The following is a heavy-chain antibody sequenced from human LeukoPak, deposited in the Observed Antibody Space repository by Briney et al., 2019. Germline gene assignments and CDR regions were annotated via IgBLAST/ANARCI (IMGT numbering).Heavy chain of an antibody. CDR3: ARYGTDGYSGNAGGYYYGMDV. J-gene: IGHJ6*02. CDR1: GGSISSSSYY. D-gene: IGHD5-12*01. V-gene: IGHV4-39*01. Sequence: PSETLSLTCTVSGGSISSSSYYWGWIRQPPGKGLEWIGNIYYSGSTYYNSSLKSRVTISVDTSKNQFSLKLSSVTAADTAVYYCARYGTDGYSGNAGGYYYGMDVWGQGTTVTVSS. CDR2: IYYSGST.